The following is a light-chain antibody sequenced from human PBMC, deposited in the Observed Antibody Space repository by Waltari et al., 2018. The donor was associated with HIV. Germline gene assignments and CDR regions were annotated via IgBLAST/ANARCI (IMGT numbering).Light chain of an antibody. CDR3: QQYDSGPRGIT. J-gene: IGKJ2*01. V-gene: IGKV3-15*01. Sequence: ELVMTQSPPTLSVSPGQSVTLSCRPSQGISAKVAWYQQRPGQAPRLLIYEAATRPTGIPARFSGSGSGTEFTLTISSLQSEDFATYFCQQYDSGPRGITFGQGTKLEIK. CDR1: QGISAK. CDR2: EAA.